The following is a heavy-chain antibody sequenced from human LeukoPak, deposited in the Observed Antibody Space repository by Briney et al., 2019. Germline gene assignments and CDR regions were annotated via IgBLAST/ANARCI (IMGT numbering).Heavy chain of an antibody. CDR1: GFTFSSYA. Sequence: GGSLRLSCAASGFTFSSYAMHWVRQAPGKGLEWVAVISYDGGNKYYADSVKGRFTISRDNSKNTLYLQMNSLRAEDTAVYYCARDQGYSYGYVYWGQGTLVTVSS. J-gene: IGHJ4*02. CDR3: ARDQGYSYGYVY. D-gene: IGHD5-18*01. V-gene: IGHV3-30-3*01. CDR2: ISYDGGNK.